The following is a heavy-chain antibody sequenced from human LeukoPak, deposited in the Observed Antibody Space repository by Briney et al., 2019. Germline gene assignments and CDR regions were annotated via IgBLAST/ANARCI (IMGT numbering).Heavy chain of an antibody. CDR3: ARDLKYCSGATCYSAFDY. J-gene: IGHJ4*02. CDR2: ISGSSSYI. Sequence: GGSLRLSCAASGFTFSDYTMNWVRQAPGKGPEWVSSISGSSSYIYYADSVKGRFTTSRDNAENSLYLQMNSLRAEDTAVYYCARDLKYCSGATCYSAFDYWGQGTLVTVSS. V-gene: IGHV3-21*01. D-gene: IGHD2-15*01. CDR1: GFTFSDYT.